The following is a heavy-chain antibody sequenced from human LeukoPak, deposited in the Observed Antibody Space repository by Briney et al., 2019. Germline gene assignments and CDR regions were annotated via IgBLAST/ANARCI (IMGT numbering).Heavy chain of an antibody. V-gene: IGHV4-38-2*01. CDR2: IYHSGST. J-gene: IGHJ3*02. CDR3: ATPATTIFGVDDAFDI. Sequence: SETLTLTCAVSDYSISSGYYWGWIRQPPGKGLEWIGSIYHSGSTYYNPSLKSRVTISVDTSKNQFSLKLSSVTAADTAVYYCATPATTIFGVDDAFDIWGQGTMVTVSS. D-gene: IGHD3-3*01. CDR1: DYSISSGYY.